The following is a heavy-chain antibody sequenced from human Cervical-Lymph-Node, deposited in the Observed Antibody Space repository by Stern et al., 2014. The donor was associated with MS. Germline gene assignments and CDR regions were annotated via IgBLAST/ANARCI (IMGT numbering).Heavy chain of an antibody. CDR3: ARGGGTDSPTYDY. CDR1: GASLSGVNW. J-gene: IGHJ4*02. CDR2: IFQPGDT. Sequence: QLQLQESGPGLVKPSGTLSLTCTVSGASLSGVNWWTWVRQPPGKGLEWIGEIFQPGDTNYTPSLRSLVVMLVDSSKSQFSLQLTSVTAADTAVYYCARGGGTDSPTYDYWGQGTLVTVS. V-gene: IGHV4-4*02. D-gene: IGHD3-16*01.